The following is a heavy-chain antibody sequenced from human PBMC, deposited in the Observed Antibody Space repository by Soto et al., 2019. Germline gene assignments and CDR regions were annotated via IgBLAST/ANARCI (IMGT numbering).Heavy chain of an antibody. J-gene: IGHJ4*02. Sequence: EVPLVESGGGLIQPGGSLRLSCAVSGLTVSGNYFTWVRQAPGKGLEWVSRITTDDTTHYADSVKGRFTISRDKSKNSVYLQMNSLRPEDTAVYYCAGIDFGGDSWGQGTLVTVSS. D-gene: IGHD4-17*01. CDR2: ITTDDTT. V-gene: IGHV3-53*01. CDR1: GLTVSGNY. CDR3: AGIDFGGDS.